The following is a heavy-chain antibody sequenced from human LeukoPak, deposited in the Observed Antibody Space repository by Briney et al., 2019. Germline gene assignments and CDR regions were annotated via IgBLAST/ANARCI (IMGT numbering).Heavy chain of an antibody. Sequence: GGSLRLSCAASGFNFSSYAMSWVRQAPGKGLEGLSAIIRSGGSTSYADSVKGRFTIPRDNSKNTLYLKSNSLRAEDTAIYYCAKVESDIRDTGMAFFDYWGQGTLVTVSS. J-gene: IGHJ4*02. V-gene: IGHV3-23*01. CDR3: AKVESDIRDTGMAFFDY. CDR2: IIRSGGST. CDR1: GFNFSSYA. D-gene: IGHD5-18*01.